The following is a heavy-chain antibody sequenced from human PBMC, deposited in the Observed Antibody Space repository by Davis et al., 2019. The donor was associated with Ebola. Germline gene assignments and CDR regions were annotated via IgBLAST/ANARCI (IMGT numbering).Heavy chain of an antibody. D-gene: IGHD2-8*02. V-gene: IGHV1-69*13. CDR2: IIPIFGTA. Sequence: SVKVSCKASGGTFSSYAISWVRQAPGQGLEWMGGIIPIFGTANYAQKFQGRVTITADESTSTAYMELISLRSEDTAVYYCAREVQGYCTGGVCYTGLYFDYWGQGTLVTVSS. CDR1: GGTFSSYA. J-gene: IGHJ4*02. CDR3: AREVQGYCTGGVCYTGLYFDY.